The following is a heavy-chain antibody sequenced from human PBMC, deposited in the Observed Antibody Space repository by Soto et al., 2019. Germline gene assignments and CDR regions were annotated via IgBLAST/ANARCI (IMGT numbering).Heavy chain of an antibody. CDR3: ARGGDYYYGMDV. CDR2: INHSGST. Sequence: SETLSLTCAVYGGSFSGYYWSWIRQPPGKGLEWIGEINHSGSTNYNPSLKSRVTISVDTSKNQFSLKLSSVTAADTAVYYCARGGDYYYGMDVWGQGTTVTVSS. D-gene: IGHD4-17*01. J-gene: IGHJ6*02. V-gene: IGHV4-34*01. CDR1: GGSFSGYY.